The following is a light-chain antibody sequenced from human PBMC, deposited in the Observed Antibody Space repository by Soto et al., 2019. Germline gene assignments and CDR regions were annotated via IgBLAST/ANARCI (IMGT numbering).Light chain of an antibody. V-gene: IGLV1-51*01. CDR3: GTWDTSLSAVV. CDR1: SSNIGKNY. J-gene: IGLJ2*01. CDR2: YTN. Sequence: QSVLTQPPSVSAAPGQKVTISCSGASSNIGKNYVSWYQQLPGAAPKLVIFYTNKLPSGIPDRFSGSKSGTSAALDITALQTGDEADYYCGTWDTSLSAVVFGGGTKLTVL.